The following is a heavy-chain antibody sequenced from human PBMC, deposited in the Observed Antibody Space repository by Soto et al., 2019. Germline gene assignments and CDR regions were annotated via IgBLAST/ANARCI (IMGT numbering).Heavy chain of an antibody. D-gene: IGHD5-18*01. CDR3: TRGIQLWS. Sequence: QVQLVQSGAEVKKPGSSVKVSCKASGGTFSNYALTWVRQAPGQGLEWMGGIIPLSGTPNYAQKFHGRVTITADKSTTTVYMELSGLRSEDTAVYYCTRGIQLWSWGQGTLVTVSS. J-gene: IGHJ5*02. CDR1: GGTFSNYA. CDR2: IIPLSGTP. V-gene: IGHV1-69*06.